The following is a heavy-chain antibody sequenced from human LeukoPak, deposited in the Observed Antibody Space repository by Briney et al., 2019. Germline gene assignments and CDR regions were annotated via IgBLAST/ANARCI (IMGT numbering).Heavy chain of an antibody. Sequence: ASVKVSCKPSGYTFTDYYIHWVRQAPGQGLEWMGWINPNSGGTKDAQKFQGRVTMTTDTSTSTAYMELRSLRSDDTAVYYCARVGDYGDYVGDYWGQGTLVTVSS. CDR3: ARVGDYGDYVGDY. CDR2: INPNSGGT. CDR1: GYTFTDYY. V-gene: IGHV1-2*02. D-gene: IGHD4-17*01. J-gene: IGHJ4*02.